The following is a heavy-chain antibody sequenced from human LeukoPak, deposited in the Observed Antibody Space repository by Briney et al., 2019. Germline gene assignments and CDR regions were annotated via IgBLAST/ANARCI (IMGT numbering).Heavy chain of an antibody. J-gene: IGHJ4*02. CDR2: FDPEDGET. Sequence: ASVKVSCKVSGYTLTELSMHWVRQAPGKGLEWMGGFDPEDGETIYAQKFQDRVTMTEDTSTDTAYMELSSLRSEDTAVYYCATDPGIAVAGDYWGQGTLVTVSS. D-gene: IGHD6-19*01. CDR1: GYTLTELS. V-gene: IGHV1-24*01. CDR3: ATDPGIAVAGDY.